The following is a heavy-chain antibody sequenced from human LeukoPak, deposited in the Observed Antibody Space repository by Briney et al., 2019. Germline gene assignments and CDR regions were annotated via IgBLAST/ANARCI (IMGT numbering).Heavy chain of an antibody. CDR3: ARGRTIFGVVTIPDAFDI. D-gene: IGHD3-3*01. CDR2: IIPIFGTA. Sequence: SVKVSCKASGGTFSSYAISWVRQAPGQGLEWMGGIIPIFGTANYAQKFQGGVTITADESTSTAYMELSSLRSEDTAVYYCARGRTIFGVVTIPDAFDIWGQGTMVTVSS. CDR1: GGTFSSYA. J-gene: IGHJ3*02. V-gene: IGHV1-69*13.